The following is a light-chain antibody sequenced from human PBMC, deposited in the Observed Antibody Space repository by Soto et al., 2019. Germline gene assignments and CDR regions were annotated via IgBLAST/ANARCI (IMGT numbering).Light chain of an antibody. J-gene: IGLJ3*02. CDR1: SSDVGGYNY. CDR2: EVS. CDR3: SSYSSRSPLV. Sequence: QSVLTQPASVSGSPGQSITISCTGTSSDVGGYNYVSWYQQHPGKAPKLMIYEVSNRPSGVSNRFSGSKSGNTASLTISGLPAEGGADYYLSSYSSRSPLVFGGGTKLTVL. V-gene: IGLV2-14*01.